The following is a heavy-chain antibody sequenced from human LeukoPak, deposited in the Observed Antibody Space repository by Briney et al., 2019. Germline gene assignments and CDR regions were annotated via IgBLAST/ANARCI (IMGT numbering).Heavy chain of an antibody. CDR2: INAGNGNT. CDR3: ARVPTVISALWDY. Sequence: GASVKVSCKVSGYTLTELSMHWVRQAPGQRLEWMGWINAGNGNTKYSQKFQGRVTITRDTSASTAYMELSSQRSEDTAVYYCARVPTVISALWDYWGQGALVTVSS. CDR1: GYTLTELS. J-gene: IGHJ4*02. D-gene: IGHD4-17*01. V-gene: IGHV1-3*01.